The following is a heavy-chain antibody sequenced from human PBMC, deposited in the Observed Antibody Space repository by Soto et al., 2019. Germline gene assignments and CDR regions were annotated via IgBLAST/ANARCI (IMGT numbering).Heavy chain of an antibody. D-gene: IGHD3-10*01. V-gene: IGHV3-48*01. CDR1: GFTFSSYS. Sequence: QLVESGGDLVQPGGSLRLSCAASGFTFSSYSMNWVRQAPGKGLEWISYISSSSTTMYYADSVKGRFTISRDNAENSLHLQMSSLRAEATAVYYCASRGGLVRGNYYGMDVWGQGTTVTVSS. CDR3: ASRGGLVRGNYYGMDV. CDR2: ISSSSTTM. J-gene: IGHJ6*02.